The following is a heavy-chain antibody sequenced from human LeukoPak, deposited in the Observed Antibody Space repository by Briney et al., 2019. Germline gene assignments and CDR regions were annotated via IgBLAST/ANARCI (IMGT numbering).Heavy chain of an antibody. Sequence: SETLSLTCTVSGGSISGYYWSWIRQPPGKGLEWIGEINHSGSTNYNPSLKSRVTISVDTSKNQFSLKLSSVTAADTAVYYCASSYSGYESVNYWGQGTLVTVSS. J-gene: IGHJ4*02. CDR1: GGSISGYY. CDR3: ASSYSGYESVNY. V-gene: IGHV4-34*01. D-gene: IGHD5-12*01. CDR2: INHSGST.